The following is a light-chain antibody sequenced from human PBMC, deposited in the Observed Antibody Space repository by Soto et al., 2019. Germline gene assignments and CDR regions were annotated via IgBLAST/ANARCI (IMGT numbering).Light chain of an antibody. Sequence: DIQTTQSPSSLSASVGDEVTITCRASQTIMTYLNWYQLKPGKPPRLLIYAASSLQSGVPSRFSGSGSGTDFTLTISSLQPEDFATYSCQQSYNSPQTFGRGTKVEIK. CDR2: AAS. V-gene: IGKV1-39*01. J-gene: IGKJ1*01. CDR3: QQSYNSPQT. CDR1: QTIMTY.